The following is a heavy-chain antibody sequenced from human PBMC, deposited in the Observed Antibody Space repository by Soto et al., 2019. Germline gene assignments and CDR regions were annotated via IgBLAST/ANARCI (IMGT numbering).Heavy chain of an antibody. CDR3: AKVRTTMVGGVPRGPFDY. CDR2: ISGSGGST. Sequence: GGSLRLSCAASGFTFSSYAMSWVRQAPGKGLEWVSAISGSGGSTYYADSVKGRFTISRDNSKNTLYLQMKSLRAEDTAVYNWAKVRTTMVGGVPRGPFDYWGQGTLVTVS. V-gene: IGHV3-23*01. J-gene: IGHJ4*02. D-gene: IGHD3-10*01. CDR1: GFTFSSYA.